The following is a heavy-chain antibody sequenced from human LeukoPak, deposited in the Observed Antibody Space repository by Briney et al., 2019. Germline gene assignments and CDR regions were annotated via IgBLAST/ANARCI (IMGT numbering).Heavy chain of an antibody. D-gene: IGHD3-10*01. CDR1: GFTFITYS. J-gene: IGHJ5*02. V-gene: IGHV3-21*01. CDR2: ISSSSSYI. Sequence: NPGGSLRLSCAASGFTFITYSMNWVRQAPGKGLEWVSSISSSSSYIYYADSVKGRFTISRDNSKNTLYLQMNSLRAEDTAVYYCAKDYSKTSYYGSGTYYRPNWFDPWGQGTLVTVSS. CDR3: AKDYSKTSYYGSGTYYRPNWFDP.